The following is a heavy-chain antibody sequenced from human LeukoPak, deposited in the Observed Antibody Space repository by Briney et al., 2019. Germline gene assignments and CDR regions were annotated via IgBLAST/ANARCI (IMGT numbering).Heavy chain of an antibody. D-gene: IGHD6-13*01. J-gene: IGHJ6*02. Sequence: GGSLRLSCAASGFTVSSNYMSWVRQAPGKGLEWVSVIYSGGSTYYADSVKGRFTISRHNSKNTLYLQMNSLRAEDTAVYYCARDGIAAAGQYYCYGMDVWGQGTTVTVSS. V-gene: IGHV3-53*01. CDR3: ARDGIAAAGQYYCYGMDV. CDR1: GFTVSSNY. CDR2: IYSGGST.